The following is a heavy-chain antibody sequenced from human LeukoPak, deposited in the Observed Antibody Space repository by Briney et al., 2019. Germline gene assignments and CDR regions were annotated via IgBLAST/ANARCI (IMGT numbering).Heavy chain of an antibody. V-gene: IGHV4-39*07. J-gene: IGHJ6*02. CDR1: GGSISSSSYY. Sequence: SETLSLTCTVSGGSISSSSYYWGWIRQPPGKGLEWIGSIYYGGSTYYNPSLKSRVTISVDTSKNQFSLKLSSVTAADTAVYYCARPAYYYGMDVWGQGTTVTVSS. CDR2: IYYGGST. CDR3: ARPAYYYGMDV.